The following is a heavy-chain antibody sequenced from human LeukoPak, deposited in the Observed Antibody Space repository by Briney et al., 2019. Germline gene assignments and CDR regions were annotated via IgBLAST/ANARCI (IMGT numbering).Heavy chain of an antibody. CDR3: ATQRGSYLWGTDFDF. J-gene: IGHJ4*02. Sequence: ASVKVSCKASGYTXTGYYMHWVRQAPGQGLEWMGWINPNSGDTKYAQKFQGRVTMTRDTSISTAYMELSRLRSDDTALYYCATQRGSYLWGTDFDFWGQGTLVTVSS. CDR2: INPNSGDT. V-gene: IGHV1-2*02. D-gene: IGHD3-16*01. CDR1: GYTXTGYY.